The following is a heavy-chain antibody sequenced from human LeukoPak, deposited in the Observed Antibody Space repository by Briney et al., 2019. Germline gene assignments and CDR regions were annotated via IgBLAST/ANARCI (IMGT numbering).Heavy chain of an antibody. V-gene: IGHV4-39*01. D-gene: IGHD6-13*01. CDR2: IYYTGGT. J-gene: IGHJ4*02. Sequence: SETLSLTCSVSGGSITSSSYYWGWIRQPPEKGLEWIGSIYYTGGTYYTPSLKSRVTMSVDTSKNQFSLKLTSVTAADTAVYYCASLKPGIAAAGLDYWGQGTLVTVSS. CDR1: GGSITSSSYY. CDR3: ASLKPGIAAAGLDY.